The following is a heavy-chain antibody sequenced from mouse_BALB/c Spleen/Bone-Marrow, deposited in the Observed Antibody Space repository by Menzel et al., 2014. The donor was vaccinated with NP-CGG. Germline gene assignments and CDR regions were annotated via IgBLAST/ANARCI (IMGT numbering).Heavy chain of an antibody. CDR1: GYTFTEYT. CDR3: ARKDYGYNYVMDY. Sequence: EVQLQQSGPELVKPGASVKISCKTSGYTFTEYTMHWVKQSHGKSLEWIGGVNPNNGGTIYNQKFKGKATLTVDKSSSTAYMELRSLTSEGSAVYYCARKDYGYNYVMDYWDQGTSVTVSS. V-gene: IGHV1-18*01. J-gene: IGHJ4*01. CDR2: VNPNNGGT. D-gene: IGHD1-2*01.